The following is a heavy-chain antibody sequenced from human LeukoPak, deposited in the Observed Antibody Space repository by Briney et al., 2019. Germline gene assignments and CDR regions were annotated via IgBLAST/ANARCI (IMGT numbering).Heavy chain of an antibody. CDR2: IYYDGSNK. J-gene: IGHJ4*02. CDR1: RFLFSNYG. CDR3: ASGRRSGSYGYYFDY. V-gene: IGHV3-33*01. Sequence: GGSLRVSRAASRFLFSNYGMHWVRQAPGKGLEWVAIIYYDGSNKYYADSVKGRFTISRDNSKNMLYLQMNSLRAEDTAVYYCASGRRSGSYGYYFDYWGQGPLVTVSS. D-gene: IGHD3-10*01.